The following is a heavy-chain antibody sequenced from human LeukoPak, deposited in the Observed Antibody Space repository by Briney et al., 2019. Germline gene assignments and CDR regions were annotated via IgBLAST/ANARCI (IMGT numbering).Heavy chain of an antibody. CDR3: ARALGAFSYGFMDV. D-gene: IGHD3-16*01. J-gene: IGHJ6*03. V-gene: IGHV3-53*01. CDR1: GFTVSSNY. Sequence: GGSLRLSCATSGFTVSSNYMSWVRQAPGKGLEWVSVIYSGGSTYYADSVKGRSTISRDNSKNTLYLQMNSLRAEDTAVYYCARALGAFSYGFMDVWGKGTTVTVSS. CDR2: IYSGGST.